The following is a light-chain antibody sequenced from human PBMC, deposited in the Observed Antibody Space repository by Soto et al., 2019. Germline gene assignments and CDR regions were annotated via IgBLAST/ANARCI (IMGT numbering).Light chain of an antibody. Sequence: DIQMTQSPSSLSASVGDRITITCRASQSISSYLNWDQQRPGKAPNLLIYAASSLRSGVPSRFSGRGSGTEFTLTISSLTPEDVATYYCQQSYSTPYTFGQGTKLEIE. CDR2: AAS. V-gene: IGKV1-39*01. CDR3: QQSYSTPYT. J-gene: IGKJ2*01. CDR1: QSISSY.